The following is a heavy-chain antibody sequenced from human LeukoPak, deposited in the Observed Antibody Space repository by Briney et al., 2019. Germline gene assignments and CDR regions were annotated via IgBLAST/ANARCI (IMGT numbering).Heavy chain of an antibody. CDR2: INHSGST. J-gene: IGHJ4*02. CDR1: GGSFSGYY. Sequence: PSETLSLTCAVYGGSFSGYYWSWIRQPPGKGLEWIGEINHSGSTNYNPSLKSRVTITVDTSKNQFPLKLSSVTAADTAVYYCARQRGYSYGYSWDYWGQGTLVTVSS. CDR3: ARQRGYSYGYSWDY. V-gene: IGHV4-34*01. D-gene: IGHD5-18*01.